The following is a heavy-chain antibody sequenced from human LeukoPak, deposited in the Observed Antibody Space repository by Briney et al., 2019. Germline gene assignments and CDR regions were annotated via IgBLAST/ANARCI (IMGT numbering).Heavy chain of an antibody. CDR1: GGSITTTGDY. D-gene: IGHD5-24*01. V-gene: IGHV4-39*01. CDR2: VDYSGST. J-gene: IGHJ3*02. Sequence: HSETLSLTCTLSGGSITTTGDYWGWIRQPPGKGLEWIGSVDYSGSTYYNPSLKSRVTISADTSKNQFSLRLSSVTAADTAVYYCAREDGYNMDDAFDIWGQGTMVSVSS. CDR3: AREDGYNMDDAFDI.